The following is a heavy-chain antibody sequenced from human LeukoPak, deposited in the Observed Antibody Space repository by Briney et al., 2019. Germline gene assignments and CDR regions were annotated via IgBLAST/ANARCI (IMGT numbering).Heavy chain of an antibody. CDR3: AKGSSGYFADR. D-gene: IGHD3-22*01. V-gene: IGHV3-23*01. J-gene: IGHJ5*02. Sequence: PGGSLRLSCEASGFTFSSSWMYWVRQAPGKGLEWVSAISNDGGGTQYADFVEGRFTISRDNSKNTLFLQMSSLRAEDTALYYCAKGSSGYFADRWGQGSLVTVSS. CDR1: GFTFSSSW. CDR2: ISNDGGGT.